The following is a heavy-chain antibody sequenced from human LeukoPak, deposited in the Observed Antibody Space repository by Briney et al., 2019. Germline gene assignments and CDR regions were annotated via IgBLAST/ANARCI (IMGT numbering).Heavy chain of an antibody. V-gene: IGHV4-61*02. CDR2: IYTSGST. CDR1: GGSISSGSYY. D-gene: IGHD6-13*01. CDR3: ARDIAAAGRGGFDY. J-gene: IGHJ4*02. Sequence: SQTLSLTCTVSGGSISSGSYYWSWIRQPAGKGLEWIGRIYTSGSTNYNPSLKSRVTISVDTSKNQFSLKLSSVTAADTAVYYCARDIAAAGRGGFDYWGQGTLVTVSS.